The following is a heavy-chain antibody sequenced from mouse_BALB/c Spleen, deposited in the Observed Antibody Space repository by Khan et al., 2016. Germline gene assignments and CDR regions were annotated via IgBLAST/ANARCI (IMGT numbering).Heavy chain of an antibody. CDR1: GYTFSSYW. CDR2: ILPGGGSI. D-gene: IGHD1-1*01. CDR3: ARTRVIYGYGTFAVDY. J-gene: IGHJ4*01. V-gene: IGHV1-9*01. Sequence: QVQLQQSGVELMKPGASVKISCKATGYTFSSYWIEWVQQRPGHGLEWIGEILPGGGSINYNEKFKDKATLTAHTSSNTAYMKLSSLTSEDSAVYYYARTRVIYGYGTFAVDYWGQGTSVTVSS.